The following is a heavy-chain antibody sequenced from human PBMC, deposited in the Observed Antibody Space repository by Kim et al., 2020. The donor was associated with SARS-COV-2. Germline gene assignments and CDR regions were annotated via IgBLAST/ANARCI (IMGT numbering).Heavy chain of an antibody. CDR3: AKGGYSYGYFEGHCDY. V-gene: IGHV3-23*01. CDR2: ISGSGGST. D-gene: IGHD5-18*01. J-gene: IGHJ4*02. Sequence: GGSLRLSCAASGFTFSSYAMSWVRQAPGKGLEWVSAISGSGGSTYYADSVKGRFTISRDNSKNTLYLQMNSLRAEDTAVYYCAKGGYSYGYFEGHCDYGGQETLVTV. CDR1: GFTFSSYA.